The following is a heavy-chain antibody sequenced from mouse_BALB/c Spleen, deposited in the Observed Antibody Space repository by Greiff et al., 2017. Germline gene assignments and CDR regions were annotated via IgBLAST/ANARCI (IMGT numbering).Heavy chain of an antibody. D-gene: IGHD2-3*01. J-gene: IGHJ3*01. V-gene: IGHV5-9-3*01. Sequence: DVMLVESGGGLVKPGGSLKLSCAASGFTFSSYAMSWVRQTPEKRLEWVATISSGGSYTYYPDSVKGRFTISRDNAKNTLYLQMSSLRSEDTAMYYCARHDDGYSRFAYWGQGTLVTVSA. CDR3: ARHDDGYSRFAY. CDR1: GFTFSSYA. CDR2: ISSGGSYT.